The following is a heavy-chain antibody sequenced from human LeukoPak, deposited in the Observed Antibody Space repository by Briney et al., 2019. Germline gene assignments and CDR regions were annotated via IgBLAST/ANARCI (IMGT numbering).Heavy chain of an antibody. Sequence: PSEXLSLTCTVSGGSISSYYWSWLRQPPGKGLEGIGYIYYTGNTNYNPSLTSRVTISVDTSKNQFSLKLSSVTAADTAVYYCARGYDFWSGDINWGQGTLVTVSS. V-gene: IGHV4-59*01. CDR3: ARGYDFWSGDIN. CDR2: IYYTGNT. D-gene: IGHD3-3*01. CDR1: GGSISSYY. J-gene: IGHJ4*02.